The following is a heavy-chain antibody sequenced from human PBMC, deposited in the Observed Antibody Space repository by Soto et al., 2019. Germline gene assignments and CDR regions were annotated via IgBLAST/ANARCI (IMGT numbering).Heavy chain of an antibody. CDR1: GFSVSSNY. Sequence: GGSLRLSCAISGFSVSSNYLSWVRQAPGEGLEWVSVHYSGGSTYYADSVQGRFTISRDKSNNTLYLQMRRVRAEDTAVYFCARHRHPRGTVGATSPLDPWGQGTQVTVSP. J-gene: IGHJ5*02. V-gene: IGHV3-53*01. CDR2: HYSGGST. D-gene: IGHD1-26*01. CDR3: ARHRHPRGTVGATSPLDP.